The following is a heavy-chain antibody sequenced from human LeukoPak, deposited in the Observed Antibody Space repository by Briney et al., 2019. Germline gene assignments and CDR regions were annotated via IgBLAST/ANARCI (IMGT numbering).Heavy chain of an antibody. V-gene: IGHV4-59*01. CDR1: GDSISNYY. J-gene: IGHJ5*02. CDR2: VSKNGNT. D-gene: IGHD3-16*02. CDR3: ARSKHDYVWGSYRPKWFDP. Sequence: SETLSLTCTVSGDSISNYYWSWIRQSPGKGLEWIGCVSKNGNTNYNPSLKSRVSISVDTSKNQFSLKLTSVTAADTAVYYCARSKHDYVWGSYRPKWFDPWGQGTLVTVSS.